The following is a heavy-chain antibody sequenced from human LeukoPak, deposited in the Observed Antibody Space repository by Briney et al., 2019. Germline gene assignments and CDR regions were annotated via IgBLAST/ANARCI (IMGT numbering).Heavy chain of an antibody. CDR1: GFTFSSYA. J-gene: IGHJ4*02. D-gene: IGHD4-11*01. V-gene: IGHV3-30-3*01. CDR2: ISYDGSNK. Sequence: GGSLRLSCAASGFTFSSYAMHWVRQAPGKGLEWVAVISYDGSNKYYADSVKGRFTISRDNSKNTLYLQMNSLRAEDTAVYYCARERKKDSNYFSTLSYWGQGTLVTVSS. CDR3: ARERKKDSNYFSTLSY.